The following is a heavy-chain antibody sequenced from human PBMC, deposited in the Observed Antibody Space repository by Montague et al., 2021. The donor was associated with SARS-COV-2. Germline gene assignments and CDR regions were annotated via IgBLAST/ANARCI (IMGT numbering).Heavy chain of an antibody. CDR2: IYPGDSDT. V-gene: IGHV5-51*01. D-gene: IGHD2-2*01. CDR1: GYSFTSYW. CDR3: ASSIVVVPAAMRRGRPFYGMDV. J-gene: IGHJ6*02. Sequence: QSAAEVKKPGESLKISCKGSGYSFTSYWIGWVRQMPGKGLERMGIIYPGDSDTRYSPSFQGQVTISADKSISTAYLQWSSLKASDTAMYYCASSIVVVPAAMRRGRPFYGMDVWGQGTTVTVSS.